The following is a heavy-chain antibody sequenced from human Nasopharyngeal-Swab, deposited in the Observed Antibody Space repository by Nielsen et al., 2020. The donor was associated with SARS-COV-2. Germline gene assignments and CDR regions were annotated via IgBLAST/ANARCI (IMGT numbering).Heavy chain of an antibody. CDR2: VTHSGST. Sequence: SETLSLTCSVSGDSMSGNYWTWIRQPPGKGFEWIGFVTHSGSTKTNPSLSSRVTVSETTSKGKFFLTLTSVTAADTAVYYCARGHNSVGGYFDFWGQGMLVVVSA. D-gene: IGHD1-26*01. CDR1: GDSMSGNY. V-gene: IGHV4-59*01. CDR3: ARGHNSVGGYFDF. J-gene: IGHJ4*02.